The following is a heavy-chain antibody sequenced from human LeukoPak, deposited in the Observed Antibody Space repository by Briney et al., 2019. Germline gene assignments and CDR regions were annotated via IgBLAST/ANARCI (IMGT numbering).Heavy chain of an antibody. CDR1: GFTFSSYA. V-gene: IGHV3-23*01. J-gene: IGHJ4*02. Sequence: GGSLRPSCAAAGFTFSSYATSWVSQAPGKGLEWVSTISGSGGSTYYADSVKGRFTISRDNSKNTLYLQMNSLRAEDTALYYCAKDVSTYPGYFDYWGQGTLVTVSS. CDR3: AKDVSTYPGYFDY. D-gene: IGHD2/OR15-2a*01. CDR2: ISGSGGST.